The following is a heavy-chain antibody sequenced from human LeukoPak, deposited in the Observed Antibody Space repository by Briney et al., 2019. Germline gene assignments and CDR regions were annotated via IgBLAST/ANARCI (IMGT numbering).Heavy chain of an antibody. CDR1: GVSISRYY. Sequence: SETLSLTCTVSGVSISRYYWSWVRQPPGKGLEWIAYMYNTGSTNYNPSLKSRVTISVDTSKNQFSLKLSSVTAAATAVYYCASSGSRLQYDYWGQGTLVTVSS. CDR3: ASSGSRLQYDY. CDR2: MYNTGST. V-gene: IGHV4-59*01. J-gene: IGHJ4*02. D-gene: IGHD4-11*01.